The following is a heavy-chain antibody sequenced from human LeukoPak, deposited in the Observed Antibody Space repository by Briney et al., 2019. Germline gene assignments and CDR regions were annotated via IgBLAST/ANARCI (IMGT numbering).Heavy chain of an antibody. CDR2: ISAYNGNT. D-gene: IGHD1-1*01. CDR1: GGTFSSYA. V-gene: IGHV1-18*01. Sequence: ASVKVSCKASGGTFSSYAISWVRQAPGQGLEWMGWISAYNGNTNYAQKLQGRVTMTTDTSTSTAYMELRSLRSDDTAVYYCARTTTSYYYMDVWGKGTTVTISS. J-gene: IGHJ6*03. CDR3: ARTTTSYYYMDV.